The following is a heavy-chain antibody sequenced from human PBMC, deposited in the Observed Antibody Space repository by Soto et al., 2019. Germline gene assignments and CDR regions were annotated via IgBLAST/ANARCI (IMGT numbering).Heavy chain of an antibody. Sequence: ASVKVSCKASGYTFTSYYIRCVRQAPGQGLEWMGIINPSSGSTNYAQKFQGRLTMTRDTSTTTVYMELSRLTSEDTAVYYCARAQGMAAAGRAPFDSWGQGPRVTVS. D-gene: IGHD6-13*01. V-gene: IGHV1-46*03. J-gene: IGHJ4*02. CDR2: INPSSGST. CDR1: GYTFTSYY. CDR3: ARAQGMAAAGRAPFDS.